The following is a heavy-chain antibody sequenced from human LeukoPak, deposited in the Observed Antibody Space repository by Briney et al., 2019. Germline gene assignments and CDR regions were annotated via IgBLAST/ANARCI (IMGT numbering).Heavy chain of an antibody. CDR3: ASGHYYGSGSSDY. CDR1: GGSISSSSYY. CDR2: IYYSGST. D-gene: IGHD3-10*01. Sequence: SETLSLTCTVSGGSISSSSYYWGWIRQPPGKGLEWIGSIYYSGSTYYNPSLKSRVTISVDTSKNQFSLKLSSVTAADTAVYYCASGHYYGSGSSDYWGQGTLVTVSS. J-gene: IGHJ4*02. V-gene: IGHV4-39*07.